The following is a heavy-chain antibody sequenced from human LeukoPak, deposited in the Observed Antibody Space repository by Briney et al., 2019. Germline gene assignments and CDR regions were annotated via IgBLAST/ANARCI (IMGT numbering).Heavy chain of an antibody. CDR3: ARDGYLAPGRQYSSSKYQFDP. CDR2: IYYSGST. Sequence: KPSETLSLTCTVSGGSISSSSYYWGWIRQLPGKGLEWIGSIYYSGSTYYNPSLKSRVTISVDTSKNQFSLKLGSVTAADTAVYYCARDGYLAPGRQYSSSKYQFDPWGQGTLVTVSS. V-gene: IGHV4-39*07. D-gene: IGHD6-13*01. J-gene: IGHJ5*02. CDR1: GGSISSSSYY.